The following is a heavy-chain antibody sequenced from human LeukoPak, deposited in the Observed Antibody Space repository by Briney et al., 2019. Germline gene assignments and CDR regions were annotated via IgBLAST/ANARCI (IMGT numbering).Heavy chain of an antibody. V-gene: IGHV3-48*03. D-gene: IGHD6-19*01. Sequence: PGGSLRLSCAASGFTFSSYEMIWVRQAPGKGLEWVSYISNSGSTIYYADSVKGRFTISRDNAKYSLYLQMSSLRAGDTAVYYCARADLAVVPVFDYWGQGILATVSS. J-gene: IGHJ4*02. CDR1: GFTFSSYE. CDR3: ARADLAVVPVFDY. CDR2: ISNSGSTI.